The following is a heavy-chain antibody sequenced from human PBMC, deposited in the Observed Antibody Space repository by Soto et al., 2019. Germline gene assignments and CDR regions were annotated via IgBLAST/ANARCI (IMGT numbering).Heavy chain of an antibody. D-gene: IGHD3-16*01. CDR3: AKWHTYNYDSLAFSGFDC. CDR2: ISGGDGSP. Sequence: GGSLRLSCVASGFTFSSYAMTRVGQAPGKGLEWVSAISGGDGSPSYADSVKGRFTISRDNSKNTLYLHMNSLRADDTAAYYCAKWHTYNYDSLAFSGFDCWGQGTQVTVSS. J-gene: IGHJ4*02. CDR1: GFTFSSYA. V-gene: IGHV3-23*01.